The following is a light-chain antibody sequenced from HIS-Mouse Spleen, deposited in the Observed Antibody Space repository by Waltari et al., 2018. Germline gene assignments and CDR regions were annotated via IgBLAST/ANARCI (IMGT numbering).Light chain of an antibody. CDR2: EGS. CDR1: SSDVGSYNL. Sequence: QSALTQPASVSGSPGQSITISCTGTSSDVGSYNLVSWYQQHPGKAPKSMIYEGSKRPSGVSNRFSGSKSGNTASRTISGLQAEDEADYYCCSYAGSSPYVVFGGGTKLTVL. J-gene: IGLJ2*01. V-gene: IGLV2-23*01. CDR3: CSYAGSSPYVV.